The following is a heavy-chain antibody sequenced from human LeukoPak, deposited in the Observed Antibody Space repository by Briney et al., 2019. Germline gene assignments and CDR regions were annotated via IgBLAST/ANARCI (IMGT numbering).Heavy chain of an antibody. CDR1: GFAFSTYA. J-gene: IGHJ3*01. CDR3: ARGIVGAF. CDR2: IRSGGDTT. V-gene: IGHV3-23*01. D-gene: IGHD1-26*01. Sequence: GGSLRLSCAASGFAFSTYAMTWVRQAPGKGLEWVSTIRSGGDTTYYADSVKGRFTISRDNSKNTLYLQMNSLRAEDTAVYYCARGIVGAFWGQGTMVTVSS.